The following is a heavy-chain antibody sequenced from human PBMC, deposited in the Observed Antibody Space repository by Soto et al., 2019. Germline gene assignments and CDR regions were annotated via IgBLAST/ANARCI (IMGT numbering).Heavy chain of an antibody. V-gene: IGHV3-11*01. CDR2: SNRRGNII. Sequence: QVQMVESGGDLVQPGGSLRLSCVASGFTLSDYYMTWISKTPGKGLEWVASSNRRGNIIRYADSLKGRFTISRDNAKNSLFLVMDSMIGEDTAIYYCTGDTAAARSNADVWGQGTTVTVSS. CDR3: TGDTAAARSNADV. D-gene: IGHD6-25*01. CDR1: GFTLSDYY. J-gene: IGHJ6*02.